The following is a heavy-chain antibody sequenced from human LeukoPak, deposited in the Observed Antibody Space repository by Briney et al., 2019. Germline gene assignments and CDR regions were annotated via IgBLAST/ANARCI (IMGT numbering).Heavy chain of an antibody. J-gene: IGHJ3*01. D-gene: IGHD5-18*01. V-gene: IGHV3-33*01. CDR2: IWYDGSDK. CDR1: GFTFSSYG. CDR3: ARTNLFVDTAVNDAFDV. Sequence: GRSLRLSCAASGFTFSSYGMHWVRQAPGKGLEWVAVIWYDGSDKYYADSVKGRFTISRDNSKGTLYLQMSSLRAEDTAVYYCARTNLFVDTAVNDAFDVWGQGTMVIVSS.